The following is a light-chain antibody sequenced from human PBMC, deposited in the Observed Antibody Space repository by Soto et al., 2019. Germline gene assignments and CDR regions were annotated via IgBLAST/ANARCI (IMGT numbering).Light chain of an antibody. CDR2: GAS. Sequence: EIVMTQSPATLSVSPGERATLSCRASQSVSSNLAWYQQKPGQAPRLLIYGASTRATGIPARFIGSGSGTEFTLTISSLQSEDFAVYYCQQYNNWPPRDAFGQGTKVEIK. J-gene: IGKJ1*01. CDR1: QSVSSN. V-gene: IGKV3-15*01. CDR3: QQYNNWPPRDA.